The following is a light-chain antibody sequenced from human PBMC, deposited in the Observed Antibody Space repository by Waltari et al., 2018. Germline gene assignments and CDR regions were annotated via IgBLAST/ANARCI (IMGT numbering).Light chain of an antibody. Sequence: SSELTQDPAVSVALGQTVRITCQGDSLRTYDASWYQQKPGQAPLLLIYGKNRRPSGIPDRFSGSTSGTTSSLTITGAQAEDEAGYHCTSRDFTGTVFFGGGTKVTVL. J-gene: IGLJ2*01. V-gene: IGLV3-19*01. CDR2: GKN. CDR1: SLRTYD. CDR3: TSRDFTGTVF.